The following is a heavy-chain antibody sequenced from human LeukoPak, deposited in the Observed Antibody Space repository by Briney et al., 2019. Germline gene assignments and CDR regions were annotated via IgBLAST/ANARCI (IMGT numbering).Heavy chain of an antibody. Sequence: PSETLSLTCTVSGGSISSSSYSWGWIRQPPGKGLEWIGTIYYSGSTYNNPSLKSRVTISVDTSKNQFSLKLSSVTAADTAVYYCARLPDDAFDIWGQGTMVTVSS. J-gene: IGHJ3*02. V-gene: IGHV4-39*01. CDR2: IYYSGST. CDR3: ARLPDDAFDI. CDR1: GGSISSSSYS.